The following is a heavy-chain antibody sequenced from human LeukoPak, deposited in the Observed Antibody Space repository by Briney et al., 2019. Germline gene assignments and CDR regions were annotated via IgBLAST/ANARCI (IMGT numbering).Heavy chain of an antibody. D-gene: IGHD4-23*01. J-gene: IGHJ6*02. CDR1: GFAFHNYA. CDR3: AKDTGGNGAYFYAMDV. Sequence: GRSLRLSCVGSGFAFHNYAMHWVRRPPGKGLEWVSAINWNSDTKAYADSVKGRFTISRDRARNSLYLQMDSLSPEDTALYYCAKDTGGNGAYFYAMDVWGQGTSVTVSS. V-gene: IGHV3-9*01. CDR2: INWNSDTK.